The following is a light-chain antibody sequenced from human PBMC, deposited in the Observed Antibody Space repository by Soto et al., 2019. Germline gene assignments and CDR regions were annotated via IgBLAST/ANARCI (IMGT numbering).Light chain of an antibody. Sequence: QSVLTQPPSVSGAPGQRVTISCTGSSSNIGAGYGVHWYQQLPGTAPKLLIYGSSNRPSGVPDRFSGSKSGTSASLAITGVQAEDESDYYCQSYDSSLSGVVFGGGTKVTVL. J-gene: IGLJ2*01. CDR3: QSYDSSLSGVV. CDR1: SSNIGAGYG. CDR2: GSS. V-gene: IGLV1-40*01.